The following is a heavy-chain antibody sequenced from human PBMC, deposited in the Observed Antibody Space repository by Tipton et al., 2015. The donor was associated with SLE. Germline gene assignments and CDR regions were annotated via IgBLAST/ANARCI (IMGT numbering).Heavy chain of an antibody. CDR2: IYYSGST. V-gene: IGHV4-39*07. CDR1: GGSTSSSSYY. CDR3: ARDTVGWYSGAFDI. Sequence: LRLSCTVSGGSTSSSSYYWGWIRQPPGKGLEWIGSIYYSGSTYYNPSLKSRVTISVDTSKNQFSLKLSSVTAADTAVYYCARDTVGWYSGAFDIWGQGTMVTVSS. D-gene: IGHD4-23*01. J-gene: IGHJ3*02.